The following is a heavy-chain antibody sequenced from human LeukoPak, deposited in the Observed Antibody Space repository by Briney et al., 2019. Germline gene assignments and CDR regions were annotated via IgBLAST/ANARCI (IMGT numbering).Heavy chain of an antibody. CDR1: RYSFTSYW. V-gene: IGHV5-51*01. CDR3: ARCPPGLRGDFDY. J-gene: IGHJ4*02. Sequence: GESLKISCKGSRYSFTSYWIGWVRQMPGKGLEWMGIIYPGDSDTRYSPSFQGQVTISADKSICTAYLQWSSLKASDTAMYYCARCPPGLRGDFDYWGQGTLVTVSS. CDR2: IYPGDSDT. D-gene: IGHD3-10*01.